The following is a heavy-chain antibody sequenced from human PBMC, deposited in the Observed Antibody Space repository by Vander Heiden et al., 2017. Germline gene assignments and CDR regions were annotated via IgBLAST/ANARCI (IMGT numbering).Heavy chain of an antibody. Sequence: EVQLVESGGGLVKPGGSLRLSCAASGFTFRSYTMNWVRQAPGKGLEWVSSISSSSTYIYYTDSVKGRFTISRDNAKNSLYLQMNSLRAEDTAVYYCARDVDWNYVSGNAFDIWGQGTMVTVSS. V-gene: IGHV3-21*02. CDR3: ARDVDWNYVSGNAFDI. CDR1: GFTFRSYT. J-gene: IGHJ3*02. CDR2: ISSSSTYI. D-gene: IGHD1-7*01.